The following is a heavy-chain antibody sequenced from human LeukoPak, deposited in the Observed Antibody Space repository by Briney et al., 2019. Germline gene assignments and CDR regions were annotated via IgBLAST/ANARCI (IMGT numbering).Heavy chain of an antibody. J-gene: IGHJ4*02. CDR1: GYSFTSYW. Sequence: GESLKISCKGSGYSFTSYWIGWVRQMPGKGLEWMGIIYPGYSDTRYSPSFQGQVTISADKSISTAYLQWSSLKASDTAMYYCARVPSTVSHTVDYWGQGTLVTVSS. CDR3: ARVPSTVSHTVDY. D-gene: IGHD4-17*01. CDR2: IYPGYSDT. V-gene: IGHV5-51*01.